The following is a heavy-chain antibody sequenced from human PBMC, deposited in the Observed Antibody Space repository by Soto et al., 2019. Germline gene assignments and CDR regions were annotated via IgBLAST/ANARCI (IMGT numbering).Heavy chain of an antibody. CDR2: INAGNGNT. Sequence: QVQLVQSGAEVKKPGASVKVSCRASGYTFTSYAMHWVRQAPGQRIEWMGWINAGNGNTKYSQKFRGRVTITRDTSASTAYMELSSLRSEDTGVYYCASGYDFVSGGAYMDVLGKGTAFTASS. CDR3: ASGYDFVSGGAYMDV. V-gene: IGHV1-3*01. D-gene: IGHD3-3*01. J-gene: IGHJ6*03. CDR1: GYTFTSYA.